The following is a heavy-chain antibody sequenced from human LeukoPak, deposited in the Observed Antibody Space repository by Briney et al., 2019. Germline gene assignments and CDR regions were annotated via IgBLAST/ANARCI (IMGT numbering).Heavy chain of an antibody. V-gene: IGHV3-7*05. CDR3: ATLGAYDRFDS. Sequence: PGGSLRHSCAASGFTFSNYWMSWVRQAPGKGLEWVANIKQDGSEKLYVDSLKGRFTISRDNAKNSLYLQMNSLRAEDTAVYYCATLGAYDRFDSWGQGTLVTVSS. CDR1: GFTFSNYW. CDR2: IKQDGSEK. J-gene: IGHJ4*02. D-gene: IGHD5-12*01.